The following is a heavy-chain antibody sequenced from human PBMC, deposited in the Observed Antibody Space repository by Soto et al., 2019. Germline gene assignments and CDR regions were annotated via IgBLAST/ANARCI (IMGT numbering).Heavy chain of an antibody. J-gene: IGHJ6*02. Sequence: ASVKVSCKASGGTFSSYAISWVRQAPGQGLEWMGGIIPIFGTANYAQKFQGRVTITADESTSTAYMELSSLRSEDTAVYYCARIDCSGGSCYDNYYYGMDVWGQGTTVTVSS. V-gene: IGHV1-69*13. D-gene: IGHD2-15*01. CDR2: IIPIFGTA. CDR1: GGTFSSYA. CDR3: ARIDCSGGSCYDNYYYGMDV.